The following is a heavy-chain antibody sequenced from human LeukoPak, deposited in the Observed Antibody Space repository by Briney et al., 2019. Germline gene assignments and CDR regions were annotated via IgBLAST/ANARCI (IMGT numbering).Heavy chain of an antibody. CDR2: IYSGGST. CDR1: GFTVSSNY. D-gene: IGHD3-22*01. V-gene: IGHV3-66*02. Sequence: GGSLILSCAASGFTVSSNYMSWGRQAPAKGLERVPVIYSGGSTYYTDSVKGRFTISRDNSKNTLYLQMNSLRAEDTAVYYCARDGGDSSGYYLAGTMDVWGKGTTVTVSS. CDR3: ARDGGDSSGYYLAGTMDV. J-gene: IGHJ6*04.